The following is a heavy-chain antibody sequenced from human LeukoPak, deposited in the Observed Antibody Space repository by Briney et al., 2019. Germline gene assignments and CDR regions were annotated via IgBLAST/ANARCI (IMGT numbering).Heavy chain of an antibody. J-gene: IGHJ4*02. CDR1: GFTFSSYE. V-gene: IGHV3-48*03. CDR2: ISSSGSAI. Sequence: TGGSLRLSCAGSGFTFSSYEMNWVRQAPGKGLEWVSKISSSGSAIYYADPVKGRFTISRDNAKSTLYLQMNSLRAEDTAVYYCARGGSLGYWGQGTLVTVST. D-gene: IGHD6-19*01. CDR3: ARGGSLGY.